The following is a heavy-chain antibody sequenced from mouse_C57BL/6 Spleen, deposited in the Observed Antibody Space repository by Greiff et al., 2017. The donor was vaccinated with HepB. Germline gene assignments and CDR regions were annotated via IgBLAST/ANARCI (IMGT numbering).Heavy chain of an antibody. CDR3: ANDYGRSCGYCDV. CDR2: INPYNGGT. J-gene: IGHJ1*03. Sequence: EVQLQQSGPVLVKPGASVKMSCKASGYTFTDYYMNWVKQSHGKSLEWIGVINPYNGGTSYNQKFKGKATLTVDKSSSTAYMELNSLTSEDSAVYYCANDYGRSCGYCDVWGTGTTVTVSS. D-gene: IGHD1-1*01. CDR1: GYTFTDYY. V-gene: IGHV1-19*01.